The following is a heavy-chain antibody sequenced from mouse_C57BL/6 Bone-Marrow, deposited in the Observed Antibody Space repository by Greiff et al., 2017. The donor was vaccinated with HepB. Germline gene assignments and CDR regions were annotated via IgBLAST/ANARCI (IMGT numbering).Heavy chain of an antibody. D-gene: IGHD1-1*01. Sequence: VQLQQSGAELVRPGASVKLSCTASGFNIKDDYMHWVKQRPEQGLEWIGWIDPANGDTEYASKFQGKATITADTSSNTAYLQLSSLTSEDTAVYYCTTDYGRDYAMDYWGQGTSVTVSS. J-gene: IGHJ4*01. CDR3: TTDYGRDYAMDY. V-gene: IGHV14-4*01. CDR2: IDPANGDT. CDR1: GFNIKDDY.